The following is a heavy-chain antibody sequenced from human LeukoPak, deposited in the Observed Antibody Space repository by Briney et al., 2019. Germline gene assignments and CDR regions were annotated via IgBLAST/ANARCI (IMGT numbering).Heavy chain of an antibody. CDR1: GFTFSSYA. CDR2: ISGSGGTT. V-gene: IGHV3-23*01. CDR3: AKASGSYFWSFDY. J-gene: IGHJ4*02. D-gene: IGHD1-26*01. Sequence: QPGRSLRLSCAASGFTFSSYAMSWVRQAPGKGLEWVSAISGSGGTTYYTDSVKGRFTISRDNSKNTLYLQINSLRAEDTAVYYCAKASGSYFWSFDYWGQGTLSPSPQ.